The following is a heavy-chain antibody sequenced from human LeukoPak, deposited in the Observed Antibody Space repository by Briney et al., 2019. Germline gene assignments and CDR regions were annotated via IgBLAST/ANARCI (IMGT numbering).Heavy chain of an antibody. J-gene: IGHJ4*02. Sequence: SVKVSCEASRGTFSSYAISCGPQAPGQGLEWMGRIIPILGIANYAQKFQGRVTITADKSTSTAYMELSSLRSEDTAVYYCARELVVRGVRADCWGQGTLVTVSS. V-gene: IGHV1-69*04. CDR3: ARELVVRGVRADC. CDR2: IIPILGIA. D-gene: IGHD3-10*01. CDR1: RGTFSSYA.